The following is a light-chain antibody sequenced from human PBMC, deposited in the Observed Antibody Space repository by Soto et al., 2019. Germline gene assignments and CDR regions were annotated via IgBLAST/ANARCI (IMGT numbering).Light chain of an antibody. V-gene: IGLV1-40*01. CDR1: SSNIGAGYD. CDR2: GNN. CDR3: QSYDSSLSVPYV. Sequence: QSALTQPPSVSGAPGQRVTISCTGSSSNIGAGYDVHWYQQFPGTAPKLLLYGNNNRPSGVPDRFSGSKSGTSASLAITGLQAEDEADYYCQSYDSSLSVPYVLGTGTRSPS. J-gene: IGLJ1*01.